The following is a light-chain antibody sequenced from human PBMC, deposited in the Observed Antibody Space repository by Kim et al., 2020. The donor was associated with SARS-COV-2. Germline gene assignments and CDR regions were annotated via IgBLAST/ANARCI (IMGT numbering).Light chain of an antibody. CDR1: QGINSA. CDR3: QQFHTYPPT. CDR2: YAS. V-gene: IGKV1-13*02. J-gene: IGKJ4*01. Sequence: ASVGDRVTFTCRASQGINSALAWYQQKLGKAPKLLIFYASNLESGVPSRFSGSGSGTDFTLTISSLQPEDFATYYCQQFHTYPPTFGGGTKVDIK.